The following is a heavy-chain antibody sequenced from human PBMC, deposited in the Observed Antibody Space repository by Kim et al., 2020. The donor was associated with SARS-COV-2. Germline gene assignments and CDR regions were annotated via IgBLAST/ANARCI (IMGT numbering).Heavy chain of an antibody. D-gene: IGHD2-15*01. CDR3: ARIYSSYFYLDV. V-gene: IGHV4-39*01. Sequence: YFTPSRKSRVTMSVDTSKMQFSLRLSSVTAADTAVYFCARIYSSYFYLDVWGKGTSVTVSS. J-gene: IGHJ6*03.